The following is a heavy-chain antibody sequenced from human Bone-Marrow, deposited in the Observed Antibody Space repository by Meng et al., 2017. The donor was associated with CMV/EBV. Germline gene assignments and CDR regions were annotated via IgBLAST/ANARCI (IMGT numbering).Heavy chain of an antibody. CDR3: ARDRWSSKGVYYGMDV. CDR1: GFTVSSNY. Sequence: GESLKISCAASGFTVSSNYMSWVRQAPGKGLEWVSVIYSGGSTYYADSVKGRFTISRDNSKNTLYLQMNSLRAEDTAVYYCARDRWSSKGVYYGMDVWGQGTTVTVSS. V-gene: IGHV3-53*01. CDR2: IYSGGST. D-gene: IGHD6-13*01. J-gene: IGHJ6*02.